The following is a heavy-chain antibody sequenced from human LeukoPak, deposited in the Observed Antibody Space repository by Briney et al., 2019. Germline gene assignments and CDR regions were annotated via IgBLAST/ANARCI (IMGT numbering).Heavy chain of an antibody. V-gene: IGHV3-23*01. D-gene: IGHD2-15*01. J-gene: IGHJ4*02. CDR1: GFTFSSYA. CDR2: ISGSGGST. CDR3: AKSVVVAATLWFDY. Sequence: PGGSLRLSCAASGFTFSSYAMSWVRQAPGKGLEWVSAISGSGGSTYYADSVKGRFPISRDNSKNTLYLQMSSLRAEDTAVYYCAKSVVVAATLWFDYWGQGTLVTVSS.